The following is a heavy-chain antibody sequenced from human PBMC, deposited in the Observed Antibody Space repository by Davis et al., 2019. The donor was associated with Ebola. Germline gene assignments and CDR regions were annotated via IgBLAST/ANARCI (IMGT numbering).Heavy chain of an antibody. J-gene: IGHJ4*02. CDR1: GYSISSGYY. CDR3: ARVSGESSGYHPFGY. D-gene: IGHD3-22*01. CDR2: IYHSGST. V-gene: IGHV4-38-2*02. Sequence: SETLSLTCTVSGYSISSGYYWGWIRQSPGKGLEWIGTIYHSGSTYYNPSFKSRVTISVDTSKNQFSLKLSSVTAADTAVYYCARVSGESSGYHPFGYWGQGTLVTVSS.